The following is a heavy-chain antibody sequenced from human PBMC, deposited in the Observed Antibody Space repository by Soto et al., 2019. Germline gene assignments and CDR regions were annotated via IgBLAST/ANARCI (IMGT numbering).Heavy chain of an antibody. D-gene: IGHD5-12*01. CDR1: GFTFSAYA. CDR3: ARGVPITPGTFDY. Sequence: PGGSLRLSCETSGFTFSAYAMNWVRQAPGKRLEWVSSLTGGDRSDTYYAGSVKGRFTISRDNSKNTLYLQMNSLRAEDTAVYYCARGVPITPGTFDYRGQGTLVTVSS. V-gene: IGHV3-23*01. CDR2: LTGGDRSDT. J-gene: IGHJ4*02.